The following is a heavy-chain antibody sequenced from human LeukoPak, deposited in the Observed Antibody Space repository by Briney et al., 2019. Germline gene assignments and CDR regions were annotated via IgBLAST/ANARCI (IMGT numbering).Heavy chain of an antibody. J-gene: IGHJ6*03. CDR2: INPSSGGA. CDR1: GYTFTGYY. Sequence: VASVKVSCKASGYTFTGYYIHWVRQAPGQGLEWMGWINPSSGGAKYAQNFQGRVIMTTDTSVSTAYMELSSLRSDDTAVYYCARSSPPPYYRFYYYMDVWGKGSTVTVSS. D-gene: IGHD1-26*01. V-gene: IGHV1-2*02. CDR3: ARSSPPPYYRFYYYMDV.